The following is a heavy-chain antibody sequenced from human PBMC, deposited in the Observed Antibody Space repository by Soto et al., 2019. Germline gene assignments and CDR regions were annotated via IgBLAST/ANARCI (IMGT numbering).Heavy chain of an antibody. V-gene: IGHV3-53*01. Sequence: EVQLVESGGGLIQPGGSLRLSCAASGFTVSSKYMTWVRQAPGRGLEWVSVIYGGGTTYYADSVKGRFTISRHNSKHTLYLQVNSLRAEHTAVYYCVQTTGWPGFDFWGQGTLLTVSS. D-gene: IGHD6-19*01. CDR2: IYGGGTT. CDR1: GFTVSSKY. CDR3: VQTTGWPGFDF. J-gene: IGHJ4*02.